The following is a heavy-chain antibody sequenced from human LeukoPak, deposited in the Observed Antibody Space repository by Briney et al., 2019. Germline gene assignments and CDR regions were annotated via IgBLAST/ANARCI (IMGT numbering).Heavy chain of an antibody. Sequence: SETLSLTCTVYGGSISSYYWSWIRQPLGKGLEWIGYIYYSGSTNYNPSLKSRVTISVDTSKNQFSLKLSSVTAADTAVYYCARSDYVWGSYLGAFDIWGQGTMVTVSS. J-gene: IGHJ3*02. CDR2: IYYSGST. CDR3: ARSDYVWGSYLGAFDI. V-gene: IGHV4-59*01. CDR1: GGSISSYY. D-gene: IGHD3-16*01.